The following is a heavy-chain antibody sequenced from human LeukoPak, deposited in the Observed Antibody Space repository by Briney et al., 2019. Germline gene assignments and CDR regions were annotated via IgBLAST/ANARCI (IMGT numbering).Heavy chain of an antibody. Sequence: PSETLSLTCTVSGGSISSYYWSWIRQPAGKGLEWIGRIYTSGSTNYNPSLKSRVTMSVDTSKNQFSLKLSSVTAADTAVYYCAREPMVQPQSSSNNVFDCWGQGTLVTVSS. CDR1: GGSISSYY. J-gene: IGHJ4*02. D-gene: IGHD6-6*01. CDR2: IYTSGST. CDR3: AREPMVQPQSSSNNVFDC. V-gene: IGHV4-4*07.